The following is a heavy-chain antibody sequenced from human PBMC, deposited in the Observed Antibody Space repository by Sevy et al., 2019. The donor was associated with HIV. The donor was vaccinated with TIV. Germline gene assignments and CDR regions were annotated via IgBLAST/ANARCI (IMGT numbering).Heavy chain of an antibody. CDR1: GYTFTSYG. J-gene: IGHJ5*02. CDR3: ARDRYGSGSYYTLLFDP. V-gene: IGHV1-18*01. D-gene: IGHD3-10*01. CDR2: ISAYNGNT. Sequence: ASVKVSCKASGYTFTSYGISWVRQAPGQGLEWMGWISAYNGNTNYAQKLQGRVTMTTDTSTSTAYMELRSLRSDDTAVYYCARDRYGSGSYYTLLFDPWGQGTLVTVSS.